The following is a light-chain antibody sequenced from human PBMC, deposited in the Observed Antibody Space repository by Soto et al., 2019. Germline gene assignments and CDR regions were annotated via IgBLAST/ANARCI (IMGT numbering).Light chain of an antibody. CDR2: EAS. Sequence: DIQMTQSPSTLSASVGDRVTITCRASQSIYKWLAWYQQKPGKAPNLLIYEASNLANGVPSRFSGSGSETAFTLTISRLQPDDVATYYCQQYNTYWTFGQGTKVEIK. CDR3: QQYNTYWT. V-gene: IGKV1-5*01. J-gene: IGKJ1*01. CDR1: QSIYKW.